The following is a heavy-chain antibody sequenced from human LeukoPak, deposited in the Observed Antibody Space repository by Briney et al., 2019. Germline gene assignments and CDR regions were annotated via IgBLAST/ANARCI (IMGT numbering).Heavy chain of an antibody. V-gene: IGHV4-59*08. CDR1: GGSISSYY. CDR2: IYYSGST. Sequence: PSETLSLTCTVSGGSISSYYWSWIRQPPGKGLEWIGYIYYSGSTNYNPSLKSRVTISVDTSKNQFSLKLGSVTAADTAVYYCARLREAAAGLDYWGQGTLVTVSS. CDR3: ARLREAAAGLDY. J-gene: IGHJ4*02. D-gene: IGHD6-13*01.